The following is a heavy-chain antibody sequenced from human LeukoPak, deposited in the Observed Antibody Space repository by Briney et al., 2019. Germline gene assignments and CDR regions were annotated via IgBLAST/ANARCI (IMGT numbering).Heavy chain of an antibody. V-gene: IGHV3-30*04. Sequence: GRSLRLSCAASGFTFSSYAMHWVRQAPGKGLEWVEVLSYDGSNTYYADSVKGRFTISRDNSKNTLYLQMNSLRAEDTAVYYCARAERGGYSGYDYGMDLWGKGTTVTVSS. CDR2: LSYDGSNT. CDR3: ARAERGGYSGYDYGMDL. CDR1: GFTFSSYA. D-gene: IGHD5-12*01. J-gene: IGHJ6*04.